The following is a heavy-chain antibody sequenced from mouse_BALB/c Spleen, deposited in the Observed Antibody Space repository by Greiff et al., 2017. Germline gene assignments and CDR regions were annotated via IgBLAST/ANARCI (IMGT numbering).Heavy chain of an antibody. D-gene: IGHD2-14*01. V-gene: IGHV1-39*01. Sequence: VQLKQTGPELVKPGASVKISCKASGYSFTDYIMLWVKQSHGKSLEWIGNINPYYGSTSYNLKFKGKATLTVDKSSSTAYMQLNSLTSEDSAVYYCARNRYDGWYFDVWGAGTTVTVSS. CDR1: GYSFTDYI. J-gene: IGHJ1*01. CDR2: INPYYGST. CDR3: ARNRYDGWYFDV.